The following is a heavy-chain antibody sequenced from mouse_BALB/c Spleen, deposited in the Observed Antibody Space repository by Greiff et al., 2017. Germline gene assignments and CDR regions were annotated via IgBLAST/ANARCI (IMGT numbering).Heavy chain of an antibody. J-gene: IGHJ4*01. V-gene: IGHV5-9-3*01. CDR3: ARSLLRLGNAMDY. CDR1: GFTFSSYA. CDR2: ISSGGSYT. Sequence: EVKLMESGGGLVKPGGSLKLSCAASGFTFSSYAMSWVRQTPAKRLEWVATISSGGSYTYYPDSVKGRFTISRDNAKNTLYLQMSSLRSEDTAMYYCARSLLRLGNAMDYWGQGTSVTVSS. D-gene: IGHD1-2*01.